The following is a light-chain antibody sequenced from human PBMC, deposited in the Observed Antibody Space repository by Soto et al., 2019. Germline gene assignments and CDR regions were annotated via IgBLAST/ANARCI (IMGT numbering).Light chain of an antibody. CDR2: EVS. V-gene: IGLV2-14*01. CDR1: SSDIGRYKY. CDR3: SSYTINTTVI. Sequence: QSVLIQPASVSGSPGQSITISCTGTSSDIGRYKYVSWYQHHPDKAPKLLIYEVSNRPSGVSSRFSGSKSGNAASLIISGLQAEDEADYFCSSYTINTTVIFGGGTKLTVL. J-gene: IGLJ2*01.